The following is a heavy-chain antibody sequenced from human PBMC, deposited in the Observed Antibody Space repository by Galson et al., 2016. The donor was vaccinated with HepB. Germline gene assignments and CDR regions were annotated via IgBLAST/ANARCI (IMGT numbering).Heavy chain of an antibody. V-gene: IGHV3-30*18. CDR3: AKGRWDFDS. CDR2: TSNDRRNK. J-gene: IGHJ4*02. Sequence: SLTLSRAPSGPTFSPTGIHWVGQAPFTPPKCVAVTSNDRRNKFYADSVKGRVTISRDNSKNTLYLQMHSLRGEDTAVYYCAKGRWDFDSWGQGTLVTVSS. CDR1: GPTFSPTG. D-gene: IGHD5-24*01.